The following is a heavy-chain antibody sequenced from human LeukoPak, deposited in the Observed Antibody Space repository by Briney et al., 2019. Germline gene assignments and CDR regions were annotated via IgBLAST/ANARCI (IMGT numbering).Heavy chain of an antibody. CDR2: ITDDEDT. CDR3: AKVDYWSPENYFDS. Sequence: GGSLRLSCVASGFPFRSYAMTWVRQTPGKGLESVSVITDDEDTYYADSVKGRFTISRDNSQNTVFLQMNSLRVEDTAVYYCAKVDYWSPENYFDSWGQGTLVTVSS. V-gene: IGHV3-23*01. D-gene: IGHD1-1*01. CDR1: GFPFRSYA. J-gene: IGHJ4*02.